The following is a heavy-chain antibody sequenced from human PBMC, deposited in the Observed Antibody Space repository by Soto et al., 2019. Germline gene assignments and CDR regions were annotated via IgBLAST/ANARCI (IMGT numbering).Heavy chain of an antibody. J-gene: IGHJ3*02. V-gene: IGHV3-30-3*01. CDR1: GFTFSSYA. CDR3: AGDQREKGDAFDI. Sequence: QVQLVESGGGVVQPGRSLRLSCAASGFTFSSYAMHWVRQAPGKGLEWVAVISYDGSNKYYADSVKGRFTISRDNSKNTLYLQMNSLRAEDTAVYYCAGDQREKGDAFDIWGQGTMVTVSS. CDR2: ISYDGSNK.